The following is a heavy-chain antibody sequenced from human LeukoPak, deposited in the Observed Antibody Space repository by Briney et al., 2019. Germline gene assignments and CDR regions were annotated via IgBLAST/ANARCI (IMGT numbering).Heavy chain of an antibody. CDR1: GFTFNSYW. J-gene: IGHJ6*03. CDR2: IKQDGSEK. Sequence: GGSLRLSCAASGFTFNSYWMSWVRQAPGKGLEWVANIKQDGSEKYYVDSVKGRFTISRDNAKNSLYLQMNSLRAEDTAVYHCARAQYYYYMDVWGKGTTVTVSS. CDR3: ARAQYYYYMDV. V-gene: IGHV3-7*01.